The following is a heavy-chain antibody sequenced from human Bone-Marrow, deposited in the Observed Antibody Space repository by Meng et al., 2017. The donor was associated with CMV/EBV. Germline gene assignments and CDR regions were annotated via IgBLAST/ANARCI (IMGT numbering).Heavy chain of an antibody. CDR1: GGSFSGYY. D-gene: IGHD3-22*01. V-gene: IGHV4-34*01. Sequence: QVPLQQWGAGLLKPSETLSLTCAVYGGSFSGYYWSWIRQPPGKGLEWIGEINHSGSTNYNPSLKSRVTISVDTSKNQFSLKLSSVTAADTAVYYCARGVDYYDSSGYYYWGQGTLVNVSS. CDR2: INHSGST. J-gene: IGHJ4*02. CDR3: ARGVDYYDSSGYYY.